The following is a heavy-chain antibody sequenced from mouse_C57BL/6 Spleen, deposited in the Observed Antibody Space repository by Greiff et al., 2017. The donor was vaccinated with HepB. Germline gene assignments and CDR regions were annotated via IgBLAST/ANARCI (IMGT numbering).Heavy chain of an antibody. CDR2: IYPRSGNT. CDR3: ARRNYGSRDFDV. CDR1: GYTFTSYG. J-gene: IGHJ1*03. V-gene: IGHV1-81*01. Sequence: QVQLQQSGAELARPGASVKLSCKASGYTFTSYGISWVKQRTGQGLEWIGEIYPRSGNTYYNEKFKGKATLTADKSSSTAYMELRSLTSEDSAVYFCARRNYGSRDFDVWGTGTTVTVSS. D-gene: IGHD1-1*01.